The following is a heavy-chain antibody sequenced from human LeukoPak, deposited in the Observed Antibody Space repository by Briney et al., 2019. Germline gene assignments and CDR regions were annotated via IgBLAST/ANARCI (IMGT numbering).Heavy chain of an antibody. CDR2: IYPGDSDT. J-gene: IGHJ3*02. CDR1: GYIFTHNW. CDR3: ASRWLEGAFDI. Sequence: GESLKISCKGSGYIFTHNWIGWVRQMPGKGLEWMGIIYPGDSDTRYSPSFQGQVTISADKSISTAYLQWSSLKASDTAMYYCASRWLEGAFDIWGQGTMVTVSS. V-gene: IGHV5-51*01. D-gene: IGHD5-12*01.